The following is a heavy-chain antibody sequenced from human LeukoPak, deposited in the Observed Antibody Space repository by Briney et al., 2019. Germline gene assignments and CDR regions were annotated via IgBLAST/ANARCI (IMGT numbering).Heavy chain of an antibody. V-gene: IGHV4-4*07. CDR1: GGSINGYY. J-gene: IGHJ4*02. CDR3: ARDVNADDSGSCFES. CDR2: IYSNVRT. D-gene: IGHD3-22*01. Sequence: SETLSLTCTVSGGSINGYYWSWIRQPDGRGLEWIGRIYSNVRTNYNPSLKSRVTLSVDTSKNQFSLKLSSVTAADTAVYYCARDVNADDSGSCFESWGQGTLVTVSS.